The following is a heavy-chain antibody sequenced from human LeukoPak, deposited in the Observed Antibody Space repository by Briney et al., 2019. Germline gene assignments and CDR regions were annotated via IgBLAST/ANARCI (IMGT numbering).Heavy chain of an antibody. CDR2: IKQDGSEK. CDR1: GFTFRSYW. CDR3: ARDPYGSGSYSRFDP. V-gene: IGHV3-7*01. Sequence: PGGSLRLSCAASGFTFRSYWMSWVRQAPGKGLEWVANIKQDGSEKYYVDSVKGRFTISRDNAKNSLYLQMNSLRAEDTAVYYCARDPYGSGSYSRFDPWGQGTLVTVSS. J-gene: IGHJ5*02. D-gene: IGHD3-10*01.